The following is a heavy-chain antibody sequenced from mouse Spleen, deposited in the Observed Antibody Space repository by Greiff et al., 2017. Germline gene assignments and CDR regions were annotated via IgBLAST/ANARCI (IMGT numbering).Heavy chain of an antibody. D-gene: IGHD2-3*01. CDR2: ISNGGGST. CDR1: GFTFSDYY. J-gene: IGHJ3*01. V-gene: IGHV5-12*02. Sequence: EVKLVESGGGLVQPGGSLKLSCATSGFTFSDYYMYWVRQTPEKRLEWVAYISNGGGSTYYPDTVKGRFTISRDNAKNTLYLQMSRLKSEDTAMYYCARQQGYSPFAYWGQGTLVTVSA. CDR3: ARQQGYSPFAY.